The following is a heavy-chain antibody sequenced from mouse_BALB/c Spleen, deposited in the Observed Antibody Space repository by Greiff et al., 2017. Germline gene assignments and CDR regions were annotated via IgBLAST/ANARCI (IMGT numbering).Heavy chain of an antibody. V-gene: IGHV1-26*01. D-gene: IGHD2-1*01. J-gene: IGHJ2*01. Sequence: LVEPGASMKISCKASGYSFTGYTMNWVKQSHGKNLEWIGLINPFNGGTSYNQKFKGKATLTVDKSSSTAYMELLSLTSEDSEVYYCARDGNYVGFDYWGQGTTLTVSS. CDR3: ARDGNYVGFDY. CDR1: GYSFTGYT. CDR2: INPFNGGT.